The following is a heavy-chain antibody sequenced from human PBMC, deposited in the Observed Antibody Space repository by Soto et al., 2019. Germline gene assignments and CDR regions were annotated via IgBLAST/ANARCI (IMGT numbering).Heavy chain of an antibody. CDR1: GYTFTSYD. CDR3: ARMELGYCSGGSCYSGDFDY. D-gene: IGHD2-15*01. V-gene: IGHV1-8*01. Sequence: ASVKVSCKASGYTFTSYDINWVRQATGQGLEWMGWMNPNSGNTGYAQKFQGRVTMTRNTSISTAYMELSSLRSEDTAVYYCARMELGYCSGGSCYSGDFDYWGQGTLVTVSS. J-gene: IGHJ4*02. CDR2: MNPNSGNT.